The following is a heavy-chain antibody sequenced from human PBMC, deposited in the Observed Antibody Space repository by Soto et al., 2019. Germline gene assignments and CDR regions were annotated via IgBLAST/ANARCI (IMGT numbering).Heavy chain of an antibody. D-gene: IGHD6-19*01. CDR2: ISSSSSYI. J-gene: IGHJ6*04. Sequence: EVQLVESGGGLVKPGGSLRLSCAASGFTFSSYSMNWVRQAPGKGLEWVSSISSSSSYIYYADSVKGRFTISRDNAKNSLYLQMNSLGAEDTAVYYCARGIAVAGTTYYYYGMDVWGKGTTVTVSS. CDR3: ARGIAVAGTTYYYYGMDV. V-gene: IGHV3-21*01. CDR1: GFTFSSYS.